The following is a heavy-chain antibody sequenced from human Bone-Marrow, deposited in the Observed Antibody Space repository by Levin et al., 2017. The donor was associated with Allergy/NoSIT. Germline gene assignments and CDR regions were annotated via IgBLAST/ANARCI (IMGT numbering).Heavy chain of an antibody. CDR3: VGDGYYDSSGYFLEAEY. J-gene: IGHJ4*02. V-gene: IGHV3-74*01. CDR1: GFTFSRYW. CDR2: INSDESSR. Sequence: GESLKISCAASGFTFSRYWMHWVRQAPGKGLVWVSRINSDESSRNYADSVKGRFTISRDNAKNTLYLQMDSLRAEDTAVYYCVGDGYYDSSGYFLEAEYWGQGTLVTVSS. D-gene: IGHD3-22*01.